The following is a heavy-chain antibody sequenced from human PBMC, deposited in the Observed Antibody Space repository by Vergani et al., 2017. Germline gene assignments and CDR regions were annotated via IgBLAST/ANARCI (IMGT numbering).Heavy chain of an antibody. CDR2: IYYSGST. Sequence: QVQLQESGPGLVKPSQTLSLTCPVSGGSISSGVYYWSWIRQHPGKGLGWIGYIYYSGSTYYNPSLKSRVTISVDTSKNQFSLKLSSGTAADTAVYYCARAPTTVTAPRDDAFDIWGEGTMVTVSS. J-gene: IGHJ3*02. CDR1: GGSISSGVYY. D-gene: IGHD4-11*01. V-gene: IGHV4-31*03. CDR3: ARAPTTVTAPRDDAFDI.